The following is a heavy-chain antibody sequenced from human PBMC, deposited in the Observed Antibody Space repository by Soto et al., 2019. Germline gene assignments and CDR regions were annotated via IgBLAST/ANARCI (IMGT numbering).Heavy chain of an antibody. V-gene: IGHV1-8*01. Sequence: ASVKVSCKASGYTFTSYDINWVRQATGQGLEWMGWMNPNSGNTGYAQKFQGRVTMTRNTSISTAYMELSSLRSEDTAVYYCAGGRGGYCSSTSCSHYYGMDVWGQGTTVTVSS. CDR1: GYTFTSYD. CDR3: AGGRGGYCSSTSCSHYYGMDV. J-gene: IGHJ6*02. D-gene: IGHD2-2*03. CDR2: MNPNSGNT.